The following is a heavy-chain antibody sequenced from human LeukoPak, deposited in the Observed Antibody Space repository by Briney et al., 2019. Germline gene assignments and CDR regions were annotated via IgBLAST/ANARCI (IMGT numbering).Heavy chain of an antibody. CDR1: GYTFTGYY. D-gene: IGHD3-10*01. V-gene: IGHV1-2*02. Sequence: ASVKVSCKASGYTFTGYYMHWVRQAPGQGLEWMGWINPNSGGTNYAQKFQGRVTMTRDTSISPAYMELSRLRSDDTAVYYFARGAPKRFTMVRGFKKAFDYGGQGTRVTVSS. J-gene: IGHJ4*02. CDR3: ARGAPKRFTMVRGFKKAFDY. CDR2: INPNSGGT.